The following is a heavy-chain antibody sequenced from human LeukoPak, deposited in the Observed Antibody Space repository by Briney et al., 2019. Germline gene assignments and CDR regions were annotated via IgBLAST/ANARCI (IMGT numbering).Heavy chain of an antibody. CDR2: IIPIFGTA. CDR3: ARGAYYDSSGYESLYYFDY. CDR1: GGTFSGYA. Sequence: SVKVSCKASGGTFSGYAISWVRQAPGQGLEWMGGIIPIFGTANYAQKFQGRVTITTDESTSTAYMELSSLRSEDTAVYYCARGAYYDSSGYESLYYFDYWGQGTLVTVSS. V-gene: IGHV1-69*05. J-gene: IGHJ4*02. D-gene: IGHD3-22*01.